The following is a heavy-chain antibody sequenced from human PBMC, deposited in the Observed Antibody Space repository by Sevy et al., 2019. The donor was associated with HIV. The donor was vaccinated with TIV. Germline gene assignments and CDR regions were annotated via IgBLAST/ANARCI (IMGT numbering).Heavy chain of an antibody. CDR3: ARGYYYLDV. J-gene: IGHJ6*03. CDR2: IYIGGDT. CDR1: GFTVSSNY. Sequence: GGSLRLSCAASGFTVSSNYIHWVRQAPGKGLEWVSVIYIGGDTYYADSVKGRFTISRDNYKNTLYHQMNSLRAEDTAVYYCARGYYYLDVWGQGTTVTVSS. V-gene: IGHV3-53*01.